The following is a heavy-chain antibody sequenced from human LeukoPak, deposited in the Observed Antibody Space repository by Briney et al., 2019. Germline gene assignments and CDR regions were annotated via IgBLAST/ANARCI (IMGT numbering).Heavy chain of an antibody. CDR2: ISSSSSYI. Sequence: GGSLRLSCAASGFTFSSYSMNWVRQAPGKGLEWVSSISSSSSYIYYADSVKGRFTISRDNAKNSLYLQMNSLGAEDTAVYYCARERDGYNVFDYWGQGTLVTVSS. CDR3: ARERDGYNVFDY. CDR1: GFTFSSYS. V-gene: IGHV3-21*01. D-gene: IGHD5-24*01. J-gene: IGHJ4*02.